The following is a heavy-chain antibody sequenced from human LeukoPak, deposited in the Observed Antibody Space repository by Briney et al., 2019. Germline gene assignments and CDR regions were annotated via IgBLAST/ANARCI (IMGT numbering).Heavy chain of an antibody. CDR2: ISYDGSNK. J-gene: IGHJ4*02. D-gene: IGHD5-24*01. CDR1: GFTFSSYG. V-gene: IGHV3-30*19. CDR3: ARVHIKSRDGYIVFFDY. Sequence: GRSLRLSCAASGFTFSSYGMHWVRQAPGKGLEWVAVISYDGSNKYYADSVKGRFTISRDNSKNTLYLQMNSLRAEDTAVYYCARVHIKSRDGYIVFFDYWGQGTLVTVSS.